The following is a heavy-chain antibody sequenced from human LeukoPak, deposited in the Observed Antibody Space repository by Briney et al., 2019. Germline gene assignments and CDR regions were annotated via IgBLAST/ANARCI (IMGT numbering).Heavy chain of an antibody. CDR3: AREGIAAALGAFDI. D-gene: IGHD6-13*01. J-gene: IGHJ3*02. CDR2: TNAGNGNT. Sequence: GASVKVSCKASGYTFTSYAMHWVRQAPGQRLEWMGWTNAGNGNTKYSQKFQGRVTITRDTSASTAYMELSSLRSEDTAVYYCAREGIAAALGAFDIWGQGTMVTVSS. V-gene: IGHV1-3*01. CDR1: GYTFTSYA.